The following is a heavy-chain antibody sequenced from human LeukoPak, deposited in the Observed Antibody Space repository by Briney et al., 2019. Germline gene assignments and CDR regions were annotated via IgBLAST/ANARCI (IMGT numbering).Heavy chain of an antibody. CDR3: AKGGVRVIDAFHI. D-gene: IGHD3-10*01. V-gene: IGHV3-48*02. J-gene: IGHJ3*02. CDR1: GFTFSTYA. CDR2: ISSSSSTI. Sequence: PGGSLRLSCAASGFTFSTYAMSWVRQAPGKGLEWVSHISSSSSTIYYADSVKGRFTISRDNAKNSLYLQMNSLRDEDTAVYYCAKGGVRVIDAFHIWGQGTMVTVSS.